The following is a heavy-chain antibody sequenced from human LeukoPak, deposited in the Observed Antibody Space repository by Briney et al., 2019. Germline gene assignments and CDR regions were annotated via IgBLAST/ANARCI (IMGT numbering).Heavy chain of an antibody. CDR2: MNTNSGNT. CDR3: ARGVLPAAMRGVGDAFDI. CDR1: GYTFTSYD. V-gene: IGHV1-8*01. Sequence: ASVKVSCNASGYTFTSYDINWVRQATGQGLEWMGWMNTNSGNTNYAQKFQGWVTMTRDTSISTAYMELSRLRSDDTAVYYCARGVLPAAMRGVGDAFDIWGQGAMVTVSS. J-gene: IGHJ3*02. D-gene: IGHD2-2*01.